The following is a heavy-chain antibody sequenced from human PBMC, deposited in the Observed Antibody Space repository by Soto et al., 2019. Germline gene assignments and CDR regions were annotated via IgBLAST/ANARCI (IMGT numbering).Heavy chain of an antibody. V-gene: IGHV4-59*01. Sequence: PSETLSLTCTVSVGSISSYYWSWIRQPPGKGLEWIGYIYYSGSTNYNPSLKSRVTISVDTSKNQFSLKLSSVTAADTAVYYCARLGYSYGFYYWGQGTLVTVSS. CDR1: VGSISSYY. CDR2: IYYSGST. J-gene: IGHJ4*02. CDR3: ARLGYSYGFYY. D-gene: IGHD5-18*01.